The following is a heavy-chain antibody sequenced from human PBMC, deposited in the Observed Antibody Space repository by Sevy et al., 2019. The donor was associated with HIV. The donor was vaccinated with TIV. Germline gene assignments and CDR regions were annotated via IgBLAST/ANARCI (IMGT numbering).Heavy chain of an antibody. Sequence: SETLSLTCTVSGGSVSSGSYYWSWIRQPPGKGLEWIGYIYYSGSTNYHPSLKSRVTISVDTSKNQFSLKLSSVTAADTAVYYCARGGGEWLRFPHFDYWGQGTLVTVSS. CDR3: ARGGGEWLRFPHFDY. J-gene: IGHJ4*02. V-gene: IGHV4-61*01. D-gene: IGHD5-12*01. CDR1: GGSVSSGSYY. CDR2: IYYSGST.